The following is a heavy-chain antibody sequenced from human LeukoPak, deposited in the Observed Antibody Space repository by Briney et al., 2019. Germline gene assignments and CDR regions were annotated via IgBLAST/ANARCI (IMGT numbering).Heavy chain of an antibody. D-gene: IGHD3-22*01. V-gene: IGHV3-48*04. CDR2: ISSSSSTI. Sequence: GGSLRLSCAASGFTFSSYSMNWVRQAPGKGLEWVSYISSSSSTIYYADSVKGRFTISRDNAKNSLYLQMNSLRAEDTAVYYCARGDYYDSSGYYFPAGYWGQGTLVNVSS. CDR1: GFTFSSYS. CDR3: ARGDYYDSSGYYFPAGY. J-gene: IGHJ4*02.